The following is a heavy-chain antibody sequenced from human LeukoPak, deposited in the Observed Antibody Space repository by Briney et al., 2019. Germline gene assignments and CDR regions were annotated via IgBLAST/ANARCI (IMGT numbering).Heavy chain of an antibody. Sequence: PSETLSLTCTVSGGSISSYYWSWIRQPPGKGLEWIGYIYYSGSTNYNPSLKSRVTISVDTSKNQFSLKLSSVTAADTAVYYCATGVVVPADTYYYYGMDVWGQGTTVTVSS. D-gene: IGHD2-2*01. CDR3: ATGVVVPADTYYYYGMDV. J-gene: IGHJ6*02. CDR1: GGSISSYY. V-gene: IGHV4-59*08. CDR2: IYYSGST.